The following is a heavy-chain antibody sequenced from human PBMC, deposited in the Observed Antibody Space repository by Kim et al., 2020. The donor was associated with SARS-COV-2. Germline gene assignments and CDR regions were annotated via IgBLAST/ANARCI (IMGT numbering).Heavy chain of an antibody. CDR1: GFTFDDYG. J-gene: IGHJ4*02. Sequence: GGSLRLSCAASGFTFDDYGMSWVRQAPGKGLEWVSGINWNGGSTGYAASVKGRFTISRDNAKNSLYLQINSLRAEDTALYYCAREASLPLLWFRELTKAYYFDYWGQGALVTVSS. CDR2: INWNGGST. CDR3: AREASLPLLWFRELTKAYYFDY. D-gene: IGHD3-10*01. V-gene: IGHV3-20*04.